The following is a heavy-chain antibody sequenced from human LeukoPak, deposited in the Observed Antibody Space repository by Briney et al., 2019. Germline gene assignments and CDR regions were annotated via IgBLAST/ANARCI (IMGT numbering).Heavy chain of an antibody. CDR1: GFTFSSYW. J-gene: IGHJ4*02. CDR3: ARIRITMVRGFDY. V-gene: IGHV3-7*01. Sequence: PGGSLRLSCAASGFTFSSYWMSWVRQAPGKGLEWVANIKQDGSEKYYVDSVKGRFTISRDNAKNSLYLQMNSLRAEDTAVYYCARIRITMVRGFDYWGQGTLVTVSS. CDR2: IKQDGSEK. D-gene: IGHD3-10*01.